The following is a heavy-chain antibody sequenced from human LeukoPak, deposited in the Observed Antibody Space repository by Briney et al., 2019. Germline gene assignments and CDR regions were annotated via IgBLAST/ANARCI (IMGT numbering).Heavy chain of an antibody. D-gene: IGHD3-10*01. Sequence: PGGSLRLSCAVSGFTFSNYAMSWVRQAPGNGLEWVSGVSGSGRTTVYADSVKGRFTISRDNSKSMIFLEMNSLGAEDTAVYYCAKDLLHGSGSYSWGVFDYWGQGALVTVSS. CDR1: GFTFSNYA. CDR2: VSGSGRTT. J-gene: IGHJ4*02. V-gene: IGHV3-23*01. CDR3: AKDLLHGSGSYSWGVFDY.